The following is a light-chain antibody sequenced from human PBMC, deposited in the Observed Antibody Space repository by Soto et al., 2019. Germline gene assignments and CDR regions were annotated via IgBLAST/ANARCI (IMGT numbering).Light chain of an antibody. CDR1: QSINNW. CDR2: EAS. J-gene: IGKJ1*01. V-gene: IGKV1-5*03. CDR3: QHYNSYSPA. Sequence: IQMTQSPSARSASVGDRVTITCRASQSINNWLAWYQQKPGKAPKLLLYEASGLESGVPSRFSGSGSGTEFTLTVSSLQPNDFATYYCQHYNSYSPAFGQGTKVDIK.